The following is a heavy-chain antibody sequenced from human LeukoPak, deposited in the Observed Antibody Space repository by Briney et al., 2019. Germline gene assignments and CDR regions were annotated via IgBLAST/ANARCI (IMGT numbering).Heavy chain of an antibody. Sequence: PGGSLRLSCAASGFTFSSYSMNWVRQAPGKGLEWVSYISSSSSTIYYADSVKGRFTISRDNAKNSLYLQMNSLRAEDTAVYYCARVSQTPGGRGNFDYWGQGTLVTVSS. V-gene: IGHV3-48*01. D-gene: IGHD2-15*01. CDR2: ISSSSSTI. J-gene: IGHJ4*02. CDR1: GFTFSSYS. CDR3: ARVSQTPGGRGNFDY.